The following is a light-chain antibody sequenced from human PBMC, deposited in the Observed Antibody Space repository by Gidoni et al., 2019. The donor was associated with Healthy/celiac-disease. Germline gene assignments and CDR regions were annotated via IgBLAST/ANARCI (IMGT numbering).Light chain of an antibody. J-gene: IGKJ1*01. CDR1: QSVSSN. CDR2: GAS. Sequence: EIVMTQSPATLSVSPGESATLSCRASQSVSSNLAWYQQKPGQAPRLLIYGASTRATGIPARFSGSGSGTEFTLNISSLQSEDFAVYYCQQYNNWPPWTFGQGTKVEIK. CDR3: QQYNNWPPWT. V-gene: IGKV3-15*01.